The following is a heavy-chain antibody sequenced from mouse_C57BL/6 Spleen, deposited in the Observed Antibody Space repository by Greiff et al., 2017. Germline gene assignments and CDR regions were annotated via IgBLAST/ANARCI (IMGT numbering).Heavy chain of an antibody. CDR2: IWRGRST. Sequence: QVQLKQSGPGLVQPSQSLSIPCTVSGFSLTSYGVHWVRQSPGKGLEWLGVIWRGRSTDYNAAFMSSLSITKDNSTGQVFFKMNSLQADDTAIYYCAKNRDYCISSYGYGEVWGTETTVTVSS. J-gene: IGHJ1*03. CDR1: GFSLTSYG. D-gene: IGHD1-1*01. CDR3: AKNRDYCISSYGYGEV. V-gene: IGHV2-5*01.